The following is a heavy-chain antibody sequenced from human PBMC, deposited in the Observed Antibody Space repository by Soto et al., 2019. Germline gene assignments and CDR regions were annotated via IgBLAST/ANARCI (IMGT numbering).Heavy chain of an antibody. CDR1: GFTFSNYA. J-gene: IGHJ6*02. V-gene: IGHV3-23*01. CDR2: ISGSANIA. Sequence: SGFTFSNYAMNWVRQAPGKGLEQVAGISGSANIAYYADSVKGRFTIARDNSNSTLFLQMNSLRAEDTAVYYCARDQVVAATHWYYGMDVWGQGTTVTVSS. D-gene: IGHD2-15*01. CDR3: ARDQVVAATHWYYGMDV.